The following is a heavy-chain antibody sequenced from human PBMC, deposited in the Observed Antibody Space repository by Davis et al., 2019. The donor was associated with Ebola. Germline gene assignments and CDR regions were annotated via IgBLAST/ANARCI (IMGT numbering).Heavy chain of an antibody. CDR1: GFTFSDYY. J-gene: IGHJ6*04. CDR2: ISTSGSPT. Sequence: GESLKISCAASGFTFSDYYMSWIRQAPGKGLEWLSYISTSGSPTYYADSVTGRLTISRDNAKNSLYLQMNSLRAEDTAMYYCARQTVTDYYYYGMDVWGKGTTVTVSS. V-gene: IGHV3-11*01. D-gene: IGHD4-11*01. CDR3: ARQTVTDYYYYGMDV.